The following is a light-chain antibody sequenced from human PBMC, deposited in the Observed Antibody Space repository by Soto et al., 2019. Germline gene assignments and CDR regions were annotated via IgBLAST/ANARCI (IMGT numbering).Light chain of an antibody. CDR3: QQYGSSPIT. CDR1: QSVSSN. V-gene: IGKV3-20*01. CDR2: GAS. Sequence: EILMTQSPVTLSVSPGERATLSCRASQSVSSNLAWYQQKPGQAPSLLIYGASSRATGIPDRFSGSGSGTDFTLTISRLEPEDFAVYYCQQYGSSPITFGQGTRLEIK. J-gene: IGKJ5*01.